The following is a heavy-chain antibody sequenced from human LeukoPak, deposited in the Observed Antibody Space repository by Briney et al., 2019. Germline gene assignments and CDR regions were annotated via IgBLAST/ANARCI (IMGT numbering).Heavy chain of an antibody. Sequence: GGSLRLSCPASGFTFDNYAMSWVRQAPGKGLEWVSAISGSAHSTYYADSVKGRFTISRDNSKNTLYLQVNSLRAEDTAVYYCAKAPAYCAGDCYSDSWGQGTLVTVSS. V-gene: IGHV3-23*01. CDR3: AKAPAYCAGDCYSDS. D-gene: IGHD2-21*02. J-gene: IGHJ4*02. CDR1: GFTFDNYA. CDR2: ISGSAHST.